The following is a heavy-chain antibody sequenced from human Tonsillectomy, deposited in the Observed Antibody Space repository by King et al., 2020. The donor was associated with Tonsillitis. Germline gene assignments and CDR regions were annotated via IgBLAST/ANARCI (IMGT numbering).Heavy chain of an antibody. V-gene: IGHV3-30*04. Sequence: VQLVESGGGVVQPGRSLRLSCAASEFTFSRHSMHWVRQAPGKGLEWVAGVSYDGSNNYYADSVKGRFTISRDNSKNTLSLQMNSLRPGDTAVYYCAREIGVVALPGAFDVWGQGALVTVSS. CDR3: AREIGVVALPGAFDV. D-gene: IGHD3-22*01. CDR1: EFTFSRHS. J-gene: IGHJ3*01. CDR2: VSYDGSNN.